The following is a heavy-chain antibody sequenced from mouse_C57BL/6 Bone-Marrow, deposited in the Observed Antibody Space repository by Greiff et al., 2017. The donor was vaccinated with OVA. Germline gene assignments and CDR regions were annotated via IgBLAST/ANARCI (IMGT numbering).Heavy chain of an antibody. J-gene: IGHJ1*03. Sequence: QVQLQQSGSELRSPGSSVKLSCKDFDSEVFPIAYMSWVRQKPGHGFEWIGGILPSIGRTIYGEKFEDKATLDADTLSNTAYLELNSLTSEDSAIYYCARGGYDYDGDWYFDVWGTGTTVTVSS. D-gene: IGHD2-4*01. V-gene: IGHV15-2*01. CDR3: ARGGYDYDGDWYFDV. CDR1: DSEVFPIAY. CDR2: ILPSIGRT.